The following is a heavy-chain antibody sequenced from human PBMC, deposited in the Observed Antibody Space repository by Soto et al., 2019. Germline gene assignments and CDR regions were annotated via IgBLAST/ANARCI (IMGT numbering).Heavy chain of an antibody. D-gene: IGHD6-13*01. CDR3: ARIASAGRGWDV. CDR1: GFTFSSYW. J-gene: IGHJ6*02. V-gene: IGHV3-7*01. Sequence: EVQLVESGGGLVQPGGSLRLSCAASGFTFSSYWMSWVRQAPVKGLEWVGNIKQDGSEKNYVDFVAGRFTISRDNAENSLYLQMNRLRAEDTAVYYCARIASAGRGWDVWGQGTTVVVSS. CDR2: IKQDGSEK.